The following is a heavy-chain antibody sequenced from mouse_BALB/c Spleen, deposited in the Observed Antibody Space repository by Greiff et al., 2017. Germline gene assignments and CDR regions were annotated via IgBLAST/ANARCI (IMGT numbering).Heavy chain of an antibody. J-gene: IGHJ2*01. V-gene: IGHV14-3*02. CDR1: GFNIKDTY. Sequence: EVQLQQSGAELVKPGASVKLSCTASGFNIKDTYMHWVKQRPEQGLEWIGRIDPANGNTKYDPKFQGKATITADTSSNTAYLQLSSLTSEDTAVYYCASEVIYDGLPFDYWGQGTTLTVSS. CDR2: IDPANGNT. CDR3: ASEVIYDGLPFDY. D-gene: IGHD2-3*01.